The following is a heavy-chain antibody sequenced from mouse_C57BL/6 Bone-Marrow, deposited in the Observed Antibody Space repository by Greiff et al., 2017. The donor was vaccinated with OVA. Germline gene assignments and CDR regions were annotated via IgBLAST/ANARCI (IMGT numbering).Heavy chain of an antibody. CDR3: ARDPLIYAMDY. D-gene: IGHD6-1*01. J-gene: IGHJ4*01. Sequence: EVKLMDSGGGLVQSGRSLRLSCATSGFTFSDFYMEWVRQAPGKGLEWIAASRNKANDYTTEYSASVKGRFIVSRDTSQSILYLQMNALRAEDTAIYYCARDPLIYAMDYWGQGTSVTVSS. CDR2: SRNKANDYTT. CDR1: GFTFSDFY. V-gene: IGHV7-1*01.